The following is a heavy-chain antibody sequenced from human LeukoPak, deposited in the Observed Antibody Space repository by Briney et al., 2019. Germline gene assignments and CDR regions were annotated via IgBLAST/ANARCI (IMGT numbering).Heavy chain of an antibody. D-gene: IGHD2-15*01. Sequence: GASVKVSCKASGGTFSSYAISWVRQAPGQGLEWMGGIIPIFGTANYAQKFQGRVTITADKSTSTAYMELSSLRSEDTAVYYCARAKGYCSGGSCVLDYWGQGTLVTVSS. V-gene: IGHV1-69*06. CDR1: GGTFSSYA. J-gene: IGHJ4*02. CDR2: IIPIFGTA. CDR3: ARAKGYCSGGSCVLDY.